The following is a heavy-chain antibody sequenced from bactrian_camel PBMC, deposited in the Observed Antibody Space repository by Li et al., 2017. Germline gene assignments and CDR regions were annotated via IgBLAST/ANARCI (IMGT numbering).Heavy chain of an antibody. Sequence: HVQLVESGGGSVQAGGSLRLSCATSGYAGAYCMAWSRQAPGKERERVAFIDTDDKTSYADSVKGRFTISKDNAKNTLYLQMNSLKPEDTAMYYCAAVRYGVTWYPLCRARSADFGYWGQGTQVTVS. J-gene: IGHJ6*01. V-gene: IGHV3S55*01. CDR3: AAVRYGVTWYPLCRARSADFGY. D-gene: IGHD6*01. CDR1: GYAGAYC. CDR2: IDTDDKT.